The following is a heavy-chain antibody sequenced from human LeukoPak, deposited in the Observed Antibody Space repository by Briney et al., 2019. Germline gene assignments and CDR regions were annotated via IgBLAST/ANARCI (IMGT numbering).Heavy chain of an antibody. D-gene: IGHD3-3*01. CDR3: ASTGVVTYFDY. V-gene: IGHV4-31*03. CDR2: IYYSGST. CDR1: GGSISSGGYY. J-gene: IGHJ4*02. Sequence: SETLSLTCTVFGGSISSGGYYWSWIRQHPGKGLEWIGYIYYSGSTYYNPSLKSRVTISVDTSKNQFSLKLSSVTAADTAVYYCASTGVVTYFDYWGQGTLVTVSS.